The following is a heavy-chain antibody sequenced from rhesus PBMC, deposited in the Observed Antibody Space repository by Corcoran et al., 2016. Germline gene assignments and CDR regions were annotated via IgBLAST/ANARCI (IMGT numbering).Heavy chain of an antibody. CDR1: GGSISSHY. CDR2: ISGSGGST. D-gene: IGHD3-3*01. V-gene: IGHV4-173*01. J-gene: IGHJ4*01. CDR3: ARDRRNFWSGESNYFDY. Sequence: QLQLQESGPGLVQPSETLSLTCAVSGGSISSHYWSWIRQPPGKGLAWIGRISGSGGSTDYNPSLKSRVTISTDTSKNQFSLKLSSVTAADTAVYYCARDRRNFWSGESNYFDYWGQGVLVTVSS.